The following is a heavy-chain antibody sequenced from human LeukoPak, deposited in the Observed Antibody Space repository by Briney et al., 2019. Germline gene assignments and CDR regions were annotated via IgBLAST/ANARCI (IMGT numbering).Heavy chain of an antibody. J-gene: IGHJ4*02. D-gene: IGHD6-19*01. CDR3: AKGRSMGVADGNDY. CDR1: GFTFRNYC. Sequence: GGSLRLSCAASGFTFRNYCMHCVRQAPGKGLHWVAFIRNEGTDKYYTDAVKGRFTISRDNSKNTLYLQIHSLISEDTAVYYCAKGRSMGVADGNDYWGQGTLVTVSS. CDR2: IRNEGTDK. V-gene: IGHV3-30*02.